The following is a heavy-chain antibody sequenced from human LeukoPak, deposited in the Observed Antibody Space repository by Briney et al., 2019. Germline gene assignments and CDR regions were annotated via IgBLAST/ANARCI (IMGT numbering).Heavy chain of an antibody. Sequence: SETLSLTCTVSGGSISSYYWSWIRQPPGKGLEWIGFIYYSGSADYNPSLRSRVTMSVDTPKNQFSLKLTSVTAADTAVYYCARTGVVATSYFFDYWGQGILVTASS. V-gene: IGHV4-59*01. D-gene: IGHD5-12*01. J-gene: IGHJ4*02. CDR2: IYYSGSA. CDR3: ARTGVVATSYFFDY. CDR1: GGSISSYY.